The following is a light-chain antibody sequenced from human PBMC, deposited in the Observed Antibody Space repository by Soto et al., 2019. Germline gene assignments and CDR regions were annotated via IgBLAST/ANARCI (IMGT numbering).Light chain of an antibody. J-gene: IGKJ1*01. Sequence: DIQMTQSPSILSASVGDSVTITCRASQSISSWLAWYQQKPGRAPELLIFKASSLESGVPARFSGSGSGTEFPLTISSLQPDDFATYYCQQYYSNWAFGQGTKVEIK. CDR3: QQYYSNWA. V-gene: IGKV1-5*03. CDR1: QSISSW. CDR2: KAS.